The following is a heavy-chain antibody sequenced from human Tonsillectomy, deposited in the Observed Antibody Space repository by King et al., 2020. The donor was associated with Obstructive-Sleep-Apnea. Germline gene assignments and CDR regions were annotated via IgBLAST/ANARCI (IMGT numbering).Heavy chain of an antibody. Sequence: VQLVESGGGLVQPGGSLRLSCAASGFTVSRNYMIWVRQAPGKGLEWVSVIYSAGSTYYADSVKGRFTISRHDSKNTLYLQMNSLRAEDTAVYYCARGEYSYGFSYFDYWSQGTLVTVSS. CDR1: GFTVSRNY. CDR2: IYSAGST. CDR3: ARGEYSYGFSYFDY. D-gene: IGHD5-18*01. V-gene: IGHV3-53*04. J-gene: IGHJ4*02.